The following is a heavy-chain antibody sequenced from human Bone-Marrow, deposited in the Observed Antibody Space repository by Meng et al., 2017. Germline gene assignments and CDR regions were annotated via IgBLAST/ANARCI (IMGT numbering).Heavy chain of an antibody. Sequence: GESLKIPCAASGFTFSSYGMHWVRQAPGKGLEWVAVIWYDGSNKYYADSVKGRFTISRDNSKNTLYLQMNSLRAEDTAVYYCARDGTYYYDSSGYYFDYWGQGTLVTVSS. CDR2: IWYDGSNK. J-gene: IGHJ4*02. V-gene: IGHV3-33*01. CDR3: ARDGTYYYDSSGYYFDY. CDR1: GFTFSSYG. D-gene: IGHD3-22*01.